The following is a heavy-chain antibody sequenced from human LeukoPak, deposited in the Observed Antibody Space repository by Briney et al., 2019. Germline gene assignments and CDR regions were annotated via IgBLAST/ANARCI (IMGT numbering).Heavy chain of an antibody. D-gene: IGHD1-26*01. J-gene: IGHJ4*02. Sequence: PSETLSLTCTVPGGSISSSSYYWGWIRQPPGKGLEWIGSIYYSGSTYYNPSLKSRVTISVDTSKNQFSLKLSSVTAADTAVYYCARHNSGSSDFDYWGQGTLVTVSS. V-gene: IGHV4-39*01. CDR1: GGSISSSSYY. CDR3: ARHNSGSSDFDY. CDR2: IYYSGST.